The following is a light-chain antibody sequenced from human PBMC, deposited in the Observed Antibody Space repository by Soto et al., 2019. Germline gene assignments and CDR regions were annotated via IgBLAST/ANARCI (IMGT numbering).Light chain of an antibody. V-gene: IGLV2-14*01. Sequence: QSALTQPASVSGSPGQSITISCTGTITDVGSSNYVSWYKQHPGKAPKLMIYDVSNRPSGVSNRFSGSKSGNTASLTISGLQAEDEADYYCSSYTTTSNWVFGGGTKLTVL. J-gene: IGLJ3*02. CDR2: DVS. CDR3: SSYTTTSNWV. CDR1: ITDVGSSNY.